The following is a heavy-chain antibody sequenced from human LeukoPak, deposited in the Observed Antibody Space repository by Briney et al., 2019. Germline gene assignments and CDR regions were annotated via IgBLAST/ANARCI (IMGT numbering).Heavy chain of an antibody. CDR2: ISSSSSYI. CDR3: ARGTAEVTMIVVVIANFDY. Sequence: PGGSLRLSCAASGFTFSSYAMSWVRQAPGKGLEWVSSISSSSSYIYYADSVKGRFSISRDNAKNSLYLQMNSLRAEDTAVYYCARGTAEVTMIVVVIANFDYWGQGTLVTVSS. D-gene: IGHD3-22*01. CDR1: GFTFSSYA. V-gene: IGHV3-21*06. J-gene: IGHJ4*02.